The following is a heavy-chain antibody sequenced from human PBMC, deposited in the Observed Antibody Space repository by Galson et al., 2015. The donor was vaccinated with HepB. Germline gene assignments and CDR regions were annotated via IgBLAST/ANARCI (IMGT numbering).Heavy chain of an antibody. CDR2: ISSSGSTI. J-gene: IGHJ3*02. V-gene: IGHV3-11*01. CDR3: ARDVGTITPGYDAFDI. CDR1: GFTFSDYY. D-gene: IGHD5-24*01. Sequence: SLRLSCAASGFTFSDYYMSWTREAPGKGLEWVSYISSSGSTIYYADSVKGRFTISRDNAKNSLYLQMNSLRAEDTAVYYCARDVGTITPGYDAFDIWGQGTMVTVSS.